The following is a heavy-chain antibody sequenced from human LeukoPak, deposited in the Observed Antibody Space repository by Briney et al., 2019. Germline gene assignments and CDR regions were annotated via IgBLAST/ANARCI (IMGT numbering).Heavy chain of an antibody. CDR1: GYTFTGYY. D-gene: IGHD3-9*01. J-gene: IGHJ5*02. Sequence: ASVKVSCKASGYTFTGYYMHWVRQAPGQGLEWMGWINPNSGGTNYAQKFQGRVTMTRDTSISTAYMELSRLRSDDTAVYYCAREEYYDILTGYSAGNWFDPWGQGTLVTVSS. V-gene: IGHV1-2*02. CDR3: AREEYYDILTGYSAGNWFDP. CDR2: INPNSGGT.